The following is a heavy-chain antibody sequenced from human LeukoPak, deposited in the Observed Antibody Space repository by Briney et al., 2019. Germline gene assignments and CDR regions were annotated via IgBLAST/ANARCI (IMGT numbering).Heavy chain of an antibody. D-gene: IGHD3-22*01. CDR1: GYTFTSYG. J-gene: IGHJ4*02. V-gene: IGHV1-18*01. Sequence: ASVKVSCKASGYTFTSYGISWVRQAPGQGLEWMGWISAYNGNTNYAQKLQGRVTMTTDTSTSTAYMELRSLRSDDTAVYYCARARTMYYYDSSVGWGQGTLVTVSS. CDR2: ISAYNGNT. CDR3: ARARTMYYYDSSVG.